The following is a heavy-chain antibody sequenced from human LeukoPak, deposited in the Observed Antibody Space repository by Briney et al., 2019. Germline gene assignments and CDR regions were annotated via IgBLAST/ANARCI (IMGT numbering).Heavy chain of an antibody. J-gene: IGHJ6*02. D-gene: IGHD6-13*01. CDR2: IIPILGIA. CDR3: ASPRLYSSSLYGMDV. V-gene: IGHV1-69*04. CDR1: GGTFSSYA. Sequence: SVKVSCKASGGTFSSYAISWVRQAPGQGLEWMGRIIPILGIANYAQKFQGRVTITADKSTSTAYMELSSLRSEDTAVYYCASPRLYSSSLYGMDVWSQGTTVTVSS.